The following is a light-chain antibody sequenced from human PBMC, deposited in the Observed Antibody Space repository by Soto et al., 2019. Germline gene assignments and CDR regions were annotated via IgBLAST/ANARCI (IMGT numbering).Light chain of an antibody. CDR1: QGISSY. CDR2: AAS. J-gene: IGKJ3*01. V-gene: IGKV1-9*01. Sequence: DIQLTQSPSFPSASVGDRVTITCRAGQGISSYLAWYQQKPGKAPKLLIYAASTLQSGVPSRFSGSGSGTEFTLTISSLQPEDFATYYCQQLNSYPRTFGPGTKVDIK. CDR3: QQLNSYPRT.